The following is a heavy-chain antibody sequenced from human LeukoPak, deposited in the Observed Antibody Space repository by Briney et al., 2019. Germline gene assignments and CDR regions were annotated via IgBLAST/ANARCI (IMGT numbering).Heavy chain of an antibody. CDR3: ARDQYGGNSFDAFDI. CDR1: GYTFTSYY. V-gene: IGHV1-46*01. Sequence: GASVKVSCKASGYTFTSYYMHWVRQAPGQGLEWMGIINPSGGSTSYAQKFQGRVTMTRDTSTSTVYMELSSLRSEDTAVYYCARDQYGGNSFDAFDIWGQGTMVTVSS. CDR2: INPSGGST. J-gene: IGHJ3*02. D-gene: IGHD4-23*01.